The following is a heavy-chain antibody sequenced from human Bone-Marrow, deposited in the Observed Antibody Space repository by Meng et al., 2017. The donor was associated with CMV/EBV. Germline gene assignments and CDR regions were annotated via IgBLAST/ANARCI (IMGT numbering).Heavy chain of an antibody. J-gene: IGHJ1*01. CDR2: IYHTGSS. V-gene: IGHV4-59*12. CDR3: AREGEYSSSLVQH. Sequence: SETLSLTCTVSGGAISTYYWSWIRQPPGKGLEWIGYIYHTGSSNYNPSLKSRVTISVDTSKNQFSLKLSSVTAADTAVYYCAREGEYSSSLVQHWGQGTLVTVSS. D-gene: IGHD6-6*01. CDR1: GGAISTYY.